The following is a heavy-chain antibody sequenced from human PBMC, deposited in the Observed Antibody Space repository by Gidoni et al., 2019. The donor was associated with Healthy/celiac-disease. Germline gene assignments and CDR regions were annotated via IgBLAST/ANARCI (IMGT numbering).Heavy chain of an antibody. V-gene: IGHV3-21*01. CDR1: AFPFSSDS. J-gene: IGHJ1*01. CDR2: ISSSSSYI. CDR3: ARATGGTYYYDSSGYPFQH. Sequence: EVQLVESGGGLVQPGRSLRLSCAASAFPFSSDSMNWVRQAPGKGLEWVSSISSSSSYIYYADSAKGRFTISRDNAKNSLYLQMNSLRAEATAVYYCARATGGTYYYDSSGYPFQHWGQGTLVTVSS. D-gene: IGHD3-22*01.